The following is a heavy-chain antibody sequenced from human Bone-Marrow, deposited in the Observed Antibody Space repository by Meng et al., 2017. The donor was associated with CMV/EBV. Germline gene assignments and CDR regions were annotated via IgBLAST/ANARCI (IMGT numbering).Heavy chain of an antibody. CDR2: ISYDGSNK. CDR3: AKTGGDIVVVPAAIYYYYYGMDV. Sequence: GESLKISCAASGFTFSSYAMHWVRQAPGKGLEWVAVISYDGSNKYYADSVKGRFTISRDNSKNTLYLQMNSLRAEDTAVYYCAKTGGDIVVVPAAIYYYYYGMDVWGQGTTVTVSS. V-gene: IGHV3-30*04. D-gene: IGHD2-2*02. J-gene: IGHJ6*02. CDR1: GFTFSSYA.